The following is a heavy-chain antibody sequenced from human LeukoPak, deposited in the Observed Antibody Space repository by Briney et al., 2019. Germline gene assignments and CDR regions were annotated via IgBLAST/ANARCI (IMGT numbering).Heavy chain of an antibody. CDR1: GFTFSSYW. Sequence: PGGSLRLSCAASGFTFSSYWMSWVRQAPGKGLEWVANIKQDGSEKYYVDSVKGRFTISRDNAKNSLYLQMNSLRAEDTAVYYCARHSRLRYFDWALFDYWGQGTLVTVSS. V-gene: IGHV3-7*01. CDR3: ARHSRLRYFDWALFDY. D-gene: IGHD3-9*01. J-gene: IGHJ4*02. CDR2: IKQDGSEK.